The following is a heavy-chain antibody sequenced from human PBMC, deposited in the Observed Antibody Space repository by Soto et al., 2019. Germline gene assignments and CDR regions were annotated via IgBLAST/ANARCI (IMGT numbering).Heavy chain of an antibody. D-gene: IGHD3-22*01. CDR1: GYTFNTYG. V-gene: IGHV1-18*01. CDR2: ISTYNGNT. J-gene: IGHJ4*02. Sequence: QVQLVQSGAEVKKPGASVKVSCKASGYTFNTYGMSWVRQAPGQGLDWMGWISTYNGNTKYAERLQGRVTMTTDTTTSTAYMEVRKLRSDDTAVYYCARGPTDYSDNSGNYLLDYWGQGTLVTVSS. CDR3: ARGPTDYSDNSGNYLLDY.